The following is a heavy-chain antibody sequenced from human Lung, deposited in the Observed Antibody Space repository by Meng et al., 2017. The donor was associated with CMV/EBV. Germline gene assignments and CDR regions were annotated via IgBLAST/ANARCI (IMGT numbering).Heavy chain of an antibody. CDR3: AKADIVVVPAGAFDI. Sequence: SCAASGFTFDDYAMHWVRQAPGKGLEWVAGISWNSGSIGYADSVKGRFTISRDNAKNSLYLQMNSLRAEDTALYYCAKADIVVVPAGAFDILGQGXMATFSS. CDR2: ISWNSGSI. V-gene: IGHV3-9*01. D-gene: IGHD2-2*01. CDR1: GFTFDDYA. J-gene: IGHJ3*02.